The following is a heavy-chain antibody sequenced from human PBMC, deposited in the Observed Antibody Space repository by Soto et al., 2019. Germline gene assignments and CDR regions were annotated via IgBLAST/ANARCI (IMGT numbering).Heavy chain of an antibody. CDR3: ARSYKSGWYYFDY. J-gene: IGHJ4*02. CDR1: GFTFSTYA. D-gene: IGHD6-19*01. V-gene: IGHV3-30-3*01. Sequence: QAGGSLRLSCAASGFTFSTYAIHWVRQAPGKGLEWAAFISYDGNNKNYADSVKGRFTISRDNSKNTVYLQMNSLTAEDTALYYCARSYKSGWYYFDYWGQGTLVTVSS. CDR2: ISYDGNNK.